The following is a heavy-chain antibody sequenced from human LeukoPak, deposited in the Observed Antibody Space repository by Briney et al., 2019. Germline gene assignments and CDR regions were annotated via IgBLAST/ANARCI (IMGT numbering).Heavy chain of an antibody. CDR3: ARSTVSVAGLLDY. CDR2: IYYSGNT. Sequence: SETLSLXCTISGGSISSYYWSWIRQTPGKGLEWVGYIYYSGNTNYSPSLKSRATISIDTSKKEFSLKLTSVTAADTAVYYCARSTVSVAGLLDYWGQGTLVTVSS. D-gene: IGHD6-19*01. CDR1: GGSISSYY. V-gene: IGHV4-59*01. J-gene: IGHJ4*02.